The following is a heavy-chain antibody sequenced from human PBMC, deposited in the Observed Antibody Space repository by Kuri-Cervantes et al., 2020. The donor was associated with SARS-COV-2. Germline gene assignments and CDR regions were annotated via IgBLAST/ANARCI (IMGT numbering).Heavy chain of an antibody. CDR1: GGTFSSYA. CDR2: IIPIFGTA. D-gene: IGHD4-17*01. Sequence: SVKVSCKASGGTFSSYAISWVRQAPGQRLEWMGGIIPIFGTANYAQKFQGRVTITADESTSTAYMELSSLRSEDTAVYYCARAYGGPLGWFDPWGQGTLVTVSS. CDR3: ARAYGGPLGWFDP. V-gene: IGHV1-69*13. J-gene: IGHJ5*02.